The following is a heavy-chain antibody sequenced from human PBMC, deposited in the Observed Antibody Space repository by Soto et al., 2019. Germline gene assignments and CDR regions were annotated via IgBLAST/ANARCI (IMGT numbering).Heavy chain of an antibody. J-gene: IGHJ3*02. CDR2: INPGGGVT. V-gene: IGHV1-46*03. CDR1: GYNFIKYP. Sequence: QVQLVQSGAEVKKPGASVKVSCKASGYNFIKYPMHWVRQAPGQGLEWMGIINPGGGVTNYAQKFQGRLTLTRDAPTTTVNMEFSSLMSEDPAIYYCARVAWRNRSWRDAFDIWGQGTRVTVSS. D-gene: IGHD6-13*01. CDR3: ARVAWRNRSWRDAFDI.